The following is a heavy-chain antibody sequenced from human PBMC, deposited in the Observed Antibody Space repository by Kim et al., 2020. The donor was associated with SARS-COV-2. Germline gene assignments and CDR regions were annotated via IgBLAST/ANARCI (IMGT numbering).Heavy chain of an antibody. J-gene: IGHJ4*02. CDR3: ASNYNSGHFDY. D-gene: IGHD3-10*01. V-gene: IGHV4-59*01. CDR2: IYYSGST. CDR1: GGSISSYY. Sequence: SETLSLTCTVSGGSISSYYWSWIRQPPGKGLEWIGYIYYSGSTNYNPSLKSRVTISVDTSKNQFSLKLSSVTAADTAVYYCASNYNSGHFDYWGQGTLVTVSS.